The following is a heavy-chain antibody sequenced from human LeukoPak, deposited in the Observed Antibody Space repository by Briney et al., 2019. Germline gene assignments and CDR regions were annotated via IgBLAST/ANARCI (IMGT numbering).Heavy chain of an antibody. V-gene: IGHV3-23*01. CDR2: ISGIANAI. D-gene: IGHD2-15*01. Sequence: PGGSLRLSCAASGFTFTDYAMSWVRQAPGAGREWVSAISGIANAIFYASSVKGRFTISRDNSKNTLSLQMTSLRAEDTAVYYCVRHLATSGSYPLDYWGQGALVTVSS. J-gene: IGHJ4*02. CDR1: GFTFTDYA. CDR3: VRHLATSGSYPLDY.